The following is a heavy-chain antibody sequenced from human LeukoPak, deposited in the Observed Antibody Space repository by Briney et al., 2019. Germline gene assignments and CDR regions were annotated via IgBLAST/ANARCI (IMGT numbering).Heavy chain of an antibody. Sequence: PGGSLRLSCAASGFTFSSYAMHWVRQASGKGLEWVGRIRSKANSYATAYAASVKGRFTISRDDSKNTAYLQMNSLKTEDTAVYYCTRPDFGGYYYGSGSYYNVGYWGQGTLVTVSS. CDR1: GFTFSSYA. J-gene: IGHJ4*02. CDR2: IRSKANSYAT. V-gene: IGHV3-73*01. D-gene: IGHD3-10*01. CDR3: TRPDFGGYYYGSGSYYNVGY.